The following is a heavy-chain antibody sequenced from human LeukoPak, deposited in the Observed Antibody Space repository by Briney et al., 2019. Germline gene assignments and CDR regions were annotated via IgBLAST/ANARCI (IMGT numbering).Heavy chain of an antibody. J-gene: IGHJ3*02. CDR1: GGTFSSYA. Sequence: SVKVSCKASGGTFSSYAISWVRQAPGQGLEWMGGIIPIFGTANYAQKFQGRVTITADESTSTAYMELSSLRSEDTAVYYCAGSSNPGPVTDAFDIWGQGTMVTVSS. V-gene: IGHV1-69*13. D-gene: IGHD4-17*01. CDR3: AGSSNPGPVTDAFDI. CDR2: IIPIFGTA.